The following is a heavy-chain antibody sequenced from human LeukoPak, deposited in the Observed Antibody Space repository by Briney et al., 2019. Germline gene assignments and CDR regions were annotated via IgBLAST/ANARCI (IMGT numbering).Heavy chain of an antibody. CDR1: GFTFDDYA. V-gene: IGHV3-9*01. Sequence: PGGSLRFSCAASGFTFDDYAMHWVRQAPGKGLEWVSGISWNSGSIGYADSVKGRFTISRDNAKNSLYLQMNSLRAEDTALYYCAKDKSFGDSSGVDAFGIWGQGTMVTVSS. D-gene: IGHD3-22*01. J-gene: IGHJ3*02. CDR2: ISWNSGSI. CDR3: AKDKSFGDSSGVDAFGI.